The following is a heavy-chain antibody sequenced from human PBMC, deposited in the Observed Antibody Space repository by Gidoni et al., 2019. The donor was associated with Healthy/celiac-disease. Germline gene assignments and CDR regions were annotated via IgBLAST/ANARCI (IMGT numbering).Heavy chain of an antibody. CDR1: GFTVSNAW. D-gene: IGHD3-10*01. CDR3: TTLGSGRHLGNY. J-gene: IGHJ4*02. Sequence: EVQLVESGGGLVKPGGSLRLSCAASGFTVSNAWMSWVRQAPGKGLEWVGRIKSKTDGGTTDYAAPVKGRFTISRDDSKNTLYLQMNSLKTEDTAVYYCTTLGSGRHLGNYWGQGTLVTVSS. V-gene: IGHV3-15*01. CDR2: IKSKTDGGTT.